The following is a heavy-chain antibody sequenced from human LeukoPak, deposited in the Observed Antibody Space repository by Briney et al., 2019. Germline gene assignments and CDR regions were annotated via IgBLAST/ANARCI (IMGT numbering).Heavy chain of an antibody. D-gene: IGHD5-12*01. CDR1: GGSISSYY. CDR2: IYYSGST. V-gene: IGHV4-59*01. J-gene: IGHJ3*02. Sequence: PSETLSLTCTVSGGSISSYYWSWIRQPPGKGLEWIGYIYYSGSTNYNPSLKSRVTISVDTSKNQFSLKLSSVTAADTAVYYCARFLDMVATFPSHVFFIWGKGKMVPFFS. CDR3: ARFLDMVATFPSHVFFI.